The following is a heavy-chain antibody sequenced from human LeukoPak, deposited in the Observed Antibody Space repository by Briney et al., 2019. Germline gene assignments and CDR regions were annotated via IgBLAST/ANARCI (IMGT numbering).Heavy chain of an antibody. J-gene: IGHJ4*02. Sequence: GESLKISCRGSGYSFTSYWISWVRQVPGKGLEWRGRIDPSDSYTNYSPSFQGHVTISADKSISTAYLQWSSLKASDTAMYYCARRPKYNYDILTGYSYWGQGTLVTVSS. CDR1: GYSFTSYW. V-gene: IGHV5-10-1*01. CDR3: ARRPKYNYDILTGYSY. CDR2: IDPSDSYT. D-gene: IGHD3-9*01.